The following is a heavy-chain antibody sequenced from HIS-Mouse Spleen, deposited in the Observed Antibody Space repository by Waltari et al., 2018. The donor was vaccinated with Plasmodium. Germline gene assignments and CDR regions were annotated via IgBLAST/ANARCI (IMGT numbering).Heavy chain of an antibody. Sequence: QVQLVESAGGVVQPGRSRRLSCAASGFTCSSSAMHWVRQAPGKGLEWVAVISYDGSNKYYADSVKGRFTISRDNSKNTLYLQMNSLRAEDTAVYYCARSHFRFLEWLFDYWGQGTLVTVSS. CDR2: ISYDGSNK. CDR3: ARSHFRFLEWLFDY. J-gene: IGHJ4*02. CDR1: GFTCSSSA. V-gene: IGHV3-30*04. D-gene: IGHD3-3*01.